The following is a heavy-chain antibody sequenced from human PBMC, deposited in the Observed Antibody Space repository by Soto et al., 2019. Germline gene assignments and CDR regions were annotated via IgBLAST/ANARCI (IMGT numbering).Heavy chain of an antibody. J-gene: IGHJ6*02. CDR3: ARRPLYDILTGPRYYYGMDV. D-gene: IGHD3-9*01. V-gene: IGHV4-59*01. CDR1: GGSISSYY. CDR2: IYYSGST. Sequence: SETLSLPCTVSGGSISSYYWRWIRQPPGKGLEWIEYIYYSGSTNYNPSLKSRVTISVDTSKNQFSLKLSSVTAADTAVYYCARRPLYDILTGPRYYYGMDVWGQGTTVTVSS.